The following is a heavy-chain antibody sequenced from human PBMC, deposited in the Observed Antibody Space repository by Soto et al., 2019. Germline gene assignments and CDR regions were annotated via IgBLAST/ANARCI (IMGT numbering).Heavy chain of an antibody. D-gene: IGHD1-20*01. Sequence: QVQLVQSGAEVKKPGASVKVSCKASGYTFTTYAIHWVRQAPGQRLEWMGWVNAGNGDTRYSQKFQGRVTFTRDTSATTAYMELSSLRSEDTAIYYCARSITVVSYGMDVWGQGTTVTVSS. CDR3: ARSITVVSYGMDV. CDR2: VNAGNGDT. V-gene: IGHV1-3*01. CDR1: GYTFTTYA. J-gene: IGHJ6*02.